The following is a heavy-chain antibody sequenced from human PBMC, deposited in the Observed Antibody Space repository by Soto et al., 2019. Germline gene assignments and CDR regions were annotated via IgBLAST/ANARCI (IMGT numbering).Heavy chain of an antibody. CDR2: IGTAGDT. CDR1: GFTFSSYD. V-gene: IGHV3-13*01. J-gene: IGHJ3*01. D-gene: IGHD3-22*01. CDR3: ASYYDDSSGHSVGAFDF. Sequence: EVKLVESGGGLVQPGGSLRLSCAASGFTFSSYDMHWVRQATGKGLEWVSAIGTAGDTYYPGSVKGRFTISRENAKNSLYLQMSNLRAEDTAVYYCASYYDDSSGHSVGAFDFLGQGTMVTVSS.